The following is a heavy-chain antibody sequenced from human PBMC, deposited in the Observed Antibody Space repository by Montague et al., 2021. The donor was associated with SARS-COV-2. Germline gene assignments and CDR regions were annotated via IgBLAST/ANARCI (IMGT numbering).Heavy chain of an antibody. D-gene: IGHD2-15*01. CDR3: ARDPVDDNCSGGRCYSRYYYGMEV. V-gene: IGHV4-34*01. Sequence: EKKKSGSTNYNPSLKSRVTISVDTSKNQFSLKLSSVTAADTAVYYFARDPVDDNCSGGRCYSRYYYGMEVWGEGTTV. CDR2: KKKSGST. J-gene: IGHJ6*02.